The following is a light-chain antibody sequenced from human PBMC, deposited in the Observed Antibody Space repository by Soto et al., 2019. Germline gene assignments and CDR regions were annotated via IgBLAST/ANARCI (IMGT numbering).Light chain of an antibody. CDR2: DVS. CDR3: SSYTSSSTLV. Sequence: QSALTQPASVSGSPGQSITISCTGTSSDVGGYNYVSWYQQHPGKAPKLMIYDVSKRPSGVSNRFSGSKSGNTAPLTISGLQAEDEADYYCSSYTSSSTLVFGGGTQLTVL. J-gene: IGLJ2*01. CDR1: SSDVGGYNY. V-gene: IGLV2-14*01.